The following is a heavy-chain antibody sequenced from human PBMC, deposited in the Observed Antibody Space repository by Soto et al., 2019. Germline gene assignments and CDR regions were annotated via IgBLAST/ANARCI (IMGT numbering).Heavy chain of an antibody. CDR3: ARLYWLSFVSWLDP. J-gene: IGHJ5*02. CDR1: GYSFTNYW. CDR2: IYPDDSDT. Sequence: PGESLKISCMGSGYSFTNYWIGWVRQMTGKGLEWMGMIYPDDSDTKYSPSFQGQVTFSADKSINTDYLQWSSLKAPDTAINYCARLYWLSFVSWLDPVGQGTL. D-gene: IGHD3-22*01. V-gene: IGHV5-51*01.